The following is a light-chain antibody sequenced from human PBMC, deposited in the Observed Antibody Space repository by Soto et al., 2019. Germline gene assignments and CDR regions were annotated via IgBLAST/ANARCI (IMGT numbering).Light chain of an antibody. Sequence: ETVLTPSPATLSVSPGGRGTPSRQASQSIGIHLAWYQQKPGLAPRLLIYSASTRATGIPARFSGSGSGAEFTLTVSSLQSEDFAVYYCQQFDKWPLTFGGGTKVDIK. CDR3: QQFDKWPLT. CDR2: SAS. V-gene: IGKV3-15*01. CDR1: QSIGIH. J-gene: IGKJ4*01.